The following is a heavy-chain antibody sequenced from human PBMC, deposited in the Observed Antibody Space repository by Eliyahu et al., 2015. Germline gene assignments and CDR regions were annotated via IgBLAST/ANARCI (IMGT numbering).Heavy chain of an antibody. Sequence: QAQLVESGGGVVQPGRSLRLPCAASGFXFSNYAIHWVRQAPGKGLEWVAVISYDGSNKYYADSVKGRFTISRDNSKNTLYLQMNSLRAEDTAVYYCARDPARVTTTGLFDYWGQGSLVTVSS. CDR2: ISYDGSNK. CDR1: GFXFSNYA. V-gene: IGHV3-30-3*01. J-gene: IGHJ4*02. CDR3: ARDPARVTTTGLFDY. D-gene: IGHD4-17*01.